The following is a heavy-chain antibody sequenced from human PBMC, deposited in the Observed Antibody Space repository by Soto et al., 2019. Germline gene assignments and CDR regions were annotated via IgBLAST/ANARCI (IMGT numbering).Heavy chain of an antibody. CDR2: ISGSGVSA. CDR3: AKNSREYSYGAIDY. J-gene: IGHJ4*02. CDR1: GFTFSNYA. D-gene: IGHD5-18*01. V-gene: IGHV3-23*01. Sequence: GGSLRLSCAASGFTFSNYAMSWVRQTPGKGLEWVSGISGSGVSAYYADSVKGRFTISRDNSKNTLYLQMNSLRAEDTAIYYCAKNSREYSYGAIDYWGQGTLVTVSS.